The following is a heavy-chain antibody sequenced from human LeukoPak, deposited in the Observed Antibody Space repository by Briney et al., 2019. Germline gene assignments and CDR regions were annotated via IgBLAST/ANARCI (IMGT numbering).Heavy chain of an antibody. V-gene: IGHV3-48*01. D-gene: IGHD3-10*01. CDR1: GFTFSSYS. CDR2: ISSSSSTI. J-gene: IGHJ4*02. Sequence: SGGSLRLSCAAAGFTFSSYSMNWVRQAPGKGLEWVSYISSSSSTIYYADSVKGRFTISRDNAKNSLYLQMNSLRAEDTAVYYCAGSFGAMVRGVLDYWGQGTLVTVSS. CDR3: AGSFGAMVRGVLDY.